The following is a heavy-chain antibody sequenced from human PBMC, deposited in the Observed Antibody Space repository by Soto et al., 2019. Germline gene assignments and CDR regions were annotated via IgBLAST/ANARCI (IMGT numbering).Heavy chain of an antibody. CDR3: ARSGEVHDRDPNDDGDYYYYYYGMDV. D-gene: IGHD4-17*01. CDR1: GFTFSSYG. J-gene: IGHJ6*02. V-gene: IGHV3-33*01. Sequence: QVQLVESGGGVVQPGRSLRLSCAASGFTFSSYGMHWVRQAPGKGLEWVAVIWYDGSNKYYADSVKGRFTISRDNSKNTLYLQMNSLRAEDTAVYYCARSGEVHDRDPNDDGDYYYYYYGMDVWGQGTTVTVSS. CDR2: IWYDGSNK.